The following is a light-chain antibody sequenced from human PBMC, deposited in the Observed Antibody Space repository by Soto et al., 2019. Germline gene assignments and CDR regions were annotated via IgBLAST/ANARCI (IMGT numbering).Light chain of an antibody. V-gene: IGKV3D-20*02. CDR3: HQRSNWPAST. CDR1: KSVSSNY. J-gene: IGKJ5*01. Sequence: ARRSRRASKSVSSNYLAWFQQKPGQAPRLLIHGASTRATGFPARFSGSGSGTDFTLTSIRLGPDDSAVYYFHQRSNWPASTFGRGTRLEIK. CDR2: GAS.